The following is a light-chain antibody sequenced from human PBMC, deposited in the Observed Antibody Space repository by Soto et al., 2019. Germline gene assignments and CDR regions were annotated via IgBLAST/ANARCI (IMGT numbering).Light chain of an antibody. CDR3: SSYSRSINYV. V-gene: IGLV2-8*01. Sequence: QSVLTQPPSASGSPGHVVTISCTGSNNDIGGYAYVSWYQQLPGKAPKLIIYEVNKRPSGIPDRFSGSKSGNTASLTVSGLQPEDEAEYFCSSYSRSINYVFGTGTKVTAL. CDR2: EVN. CDR1: NNDIGGYAY. J-gene: IGLJ1*01.